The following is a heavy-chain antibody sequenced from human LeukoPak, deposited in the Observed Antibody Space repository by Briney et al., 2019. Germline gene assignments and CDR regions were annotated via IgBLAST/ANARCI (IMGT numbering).Heavy chain of an antibody. D-gene: IGHD6-13*01. V-gene: IGHV4-34*01. J-gene: IGHJ4*02. CDR3: ASSWAAAGWYYFDY. CDR1: GGSFSGYY. CDR2: INHSGST. Sequence: SETLSLTCAVYGGSFSGYYWTWIRQPPGTGLEWIGEINHSGSTNYNPSLKSRVTISVDTSKNQFSLKLSSVTAADTAVYYCASSWAAAGWYYFDYWGQGTLVTVSS.